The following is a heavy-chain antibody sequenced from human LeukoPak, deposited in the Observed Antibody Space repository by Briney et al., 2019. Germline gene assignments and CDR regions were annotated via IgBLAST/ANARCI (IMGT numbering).Heavy chain of an antibody. Sequence: GASVKVSCKASGYTFTSYYMHWVRQAPGQGLEWMGIINPSGGSTSYAQKFQGRVTMTRDTSTSTVYMELSGLRSEDTAVYYCARVGPRYSSGWYYFDYWGQGTLVTVSS. V-gene: IGHV1-46*01. CDR1: GYTFTSYY. D-gene: IGHD6-19*01. J-gene: IGHJ4*02. CDR2: INPSGGST. CDR3: ARVGPRYSSGWYYFDY.